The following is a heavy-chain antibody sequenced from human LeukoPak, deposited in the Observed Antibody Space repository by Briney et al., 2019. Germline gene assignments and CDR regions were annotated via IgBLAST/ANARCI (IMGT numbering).Heavy chain of an antibody. CDR1: GFTFSSYW. D-gene: IGHD5-18*01. V-gene: IGHV3-7*01. CDR3: EKGGGGGGYSYGQYYFDY. CDR2: IKQDGSGK. J-gene: IGHJ4*02. Sequence: GGSLRLSCAASGFTFSSYWMSWVRQAPGKGLEWVANIKQDGSGKYYVDSVKGRFTISRDNAKNSLYLQMNSLRDEDTAVYYSEKGGGGGGYSYGQYYFDYWGQGTLVTVSS.